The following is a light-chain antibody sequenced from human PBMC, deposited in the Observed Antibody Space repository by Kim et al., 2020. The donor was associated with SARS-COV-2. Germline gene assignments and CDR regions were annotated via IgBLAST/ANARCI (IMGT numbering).Light chain of an antibody. V-gene: IGKV1-39*01. J-gene: IGKJ4*01. CDR3: QQSYSVPLT. CDR2: AAS. Sequence: VSVGDSVTITCRASQSMSTFLNWYQQKPVKAPKVLIYAASTLQSGVPSRFSGSGSGTDFTLTISSLQPEDFATYYCQQSYSVPLTFGGGTKVDIK. CDR1: QSMSTF.